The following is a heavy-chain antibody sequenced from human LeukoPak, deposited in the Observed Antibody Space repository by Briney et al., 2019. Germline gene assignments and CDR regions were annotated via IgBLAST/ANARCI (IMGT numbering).Heavy chain of an antibody. CDR1: GYTFNSYD. V-gene: IGHV1-18*01. CDR2: ISAYNGNT. CDR3: ARDRGDYYGSGSYSEPFDY. J-gene: IGHJ4*02. D-gene: IGHD3-10*01. Sequence: ASVKVSCKASGYTFNSYDINWVRQAPGQGLEWMGWISAYNGNTNYAQKLQGRVTMTTDTSTSTAYMELRSLRSDDTAVYYCARDRGDYYGSGSYSEPFDYWGQGTLVTVSS.